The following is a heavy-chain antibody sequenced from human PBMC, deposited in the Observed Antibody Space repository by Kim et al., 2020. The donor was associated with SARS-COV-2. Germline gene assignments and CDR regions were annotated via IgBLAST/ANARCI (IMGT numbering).Heavy chain of an antibody. CDR2: IKQDGSQK. J-gene: IGHJ5*02. D-gene: IGHD2-21*01. CDR1: GFTFSTYW. CDR3: AILYSS. V-gene: IGHV3-7*01. Sequence: GGSLRLSCAGSGFTFSTYWMTWVRQAPGKGLEWVANIKQDGSQKYYVDSVKGRFTISRDNAKNSLYLQMNSLRVDDTAVYYCAILYSSCGQGTLVTVSS.